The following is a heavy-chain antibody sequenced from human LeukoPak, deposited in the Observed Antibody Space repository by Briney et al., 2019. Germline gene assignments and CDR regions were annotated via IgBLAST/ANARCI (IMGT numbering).Heavy chain of an antibody. Sequence: PSQTLSLTCTVSGGSINSGGYWSWIRQHPGKGLEWIGYIYYSGTTYFNPSLKGRVTMSVDTSKNQFSLKLSSVTVADTAVYYCARDSGISGRTDYWGQGTLVTVSS. J-gene: IGHJ4*02. V-gene: IGHV4-31*03. CDR3: ARDSGISGRTDY. D-gene: IGHD3-10*01. CDR1: GGSINSGGY. CDR2: IYYSGTT.